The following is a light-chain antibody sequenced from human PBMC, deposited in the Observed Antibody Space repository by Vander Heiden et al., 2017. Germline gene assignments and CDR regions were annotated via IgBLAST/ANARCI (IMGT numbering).Light chain of an antibody. Sequence: SYELTQPPSVSVSPGQTASITCSGDNLGDKYACWYQQKQGKSPGLGIYQDSKRPSGIPERFYGSNSGNTATLTISGTQAMDEADEYCQAWERRTWVVGTGTKVTVL. V-gene: IGLV3-1*01. J-gene: IGLJ1*01. CDR1: NLGDKY. CDR2: QDS. CDR3: QAWERRTWV.